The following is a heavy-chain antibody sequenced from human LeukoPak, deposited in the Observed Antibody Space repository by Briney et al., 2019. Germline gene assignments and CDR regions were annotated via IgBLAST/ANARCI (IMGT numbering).Heavy chain of an antibody. CDR2: ISVSGGST. V-gene: IGHV3-23*01. CDR3: VKVFFMDY. D-gene: IGHD2-8*01. J-gene: IGHJ4*02. CDR1: GFTFSSYG. Sequence: GGSLRLSCAASGFTFSSYGMSWARQAPGKGLEWVSAISVSGGSTNYADSVKGRFTISRDNSKNTLYLQMNSLRAEDTAVYYCVKVFFMDYWGQGTLVTVSS.